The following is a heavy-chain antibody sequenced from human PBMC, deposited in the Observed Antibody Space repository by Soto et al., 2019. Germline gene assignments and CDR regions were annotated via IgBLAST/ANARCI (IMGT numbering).Heavy chain of an antibody. CDR1: GCSISSSSYY. J-gene: IGHJ4*02. Sequence: QLQLQESGPGLVKPSETLSLTCTVSGCSISSSSYYWGWIRQPPGKGLEWIGSIYYSGSTYYNPSLKSRVTIYVDTSKNQFSLKLSSVTAADTAVYYCASGDGYYGGKFDYWGQGTLVTVSS. CDR3: ASGDGYYGGKFDY. D-gene: IGHD3-22*01. V-gene: IGHV4-39*01. CDR2: IYYSGST.